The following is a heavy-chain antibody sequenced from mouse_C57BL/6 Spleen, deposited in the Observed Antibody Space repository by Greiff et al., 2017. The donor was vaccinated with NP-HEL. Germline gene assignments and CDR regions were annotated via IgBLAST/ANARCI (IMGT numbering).Heavy chain of an antibody. Sequence: VQLQQSGPELVKPGASVKISCKASGYAFSSSWMNWVKQRPGKGLEWIGRIYPGDGDTNYNGKFKGKATLTADKSSSTAYMQLSSLTSEDSAVYFCARSIIITTVVALYYYAMDYWGQGTSVTVSS. J-gene: IGHJ4*01. CDR2: IYPGDGDT. CDR3: ARSIIITTVVALYYYAMDY. CDR1: GYAFSSSW. D-gene: IGHD1-1*01. V-gene: IGHV1-82*01.